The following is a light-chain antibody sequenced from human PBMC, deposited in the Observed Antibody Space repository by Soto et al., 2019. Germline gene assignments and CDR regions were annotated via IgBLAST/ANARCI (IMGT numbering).Light chain of an antibody. CDR1: QSVSSK. J-gene: IGKJ1*01. CDR3: QQYGSSPRT. Sequence: IVMTQSPATLSVSPGEGATLSCRASQSVSSKLAWYQQKPGQAPRLLNYGASSRATGIPDRFSGSGSGTDFTLTISRLEPEDFAVYYCQQYGSSPRTFGQGTKVDIK. CDR2: GAS. V-gene: IGKV3-20*01.